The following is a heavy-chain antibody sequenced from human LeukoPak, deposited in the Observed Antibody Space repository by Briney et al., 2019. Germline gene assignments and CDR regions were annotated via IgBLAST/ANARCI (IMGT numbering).Heavy chain of an antibody. CDR3: ARDLVGGGMYYFDY. D-gene: IGHD3-16*01. CDR2: IYTSGST. J-gene: IGHJ4*02. Sequence: SETLSLTCTVSGASISSYYWSWVRQPAGKGLEWIGRIYTSGSTNYNPSLRSRVAMSVDTSKNQFSLKLSSVTAADTAVYYCARDLVGGGMYYFDYWGQGTLVTVSS. V-gene: IGHV4-4*07. CDR1: GASISSYY.